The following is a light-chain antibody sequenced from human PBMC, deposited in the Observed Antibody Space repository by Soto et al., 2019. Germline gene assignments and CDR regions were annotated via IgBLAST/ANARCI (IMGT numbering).Light chain of an antibody. CDR2: DVS. J-gene: IGLJ2*01. V-gene: IGLV2-14*01. CDR1: SSDVGAYNY. CDR3: SSHTRSTTPVV. Sequence: QSVLTQPASVSGSPGQSITISCTGTSSDVGAYNYVSWYQQHPGKAPKLMIYDVSNRPSGVSNRFSGSKSGNTASLTISGLQAEDEADYYCSSHTRSTTPVVFGGGTKLTVL.